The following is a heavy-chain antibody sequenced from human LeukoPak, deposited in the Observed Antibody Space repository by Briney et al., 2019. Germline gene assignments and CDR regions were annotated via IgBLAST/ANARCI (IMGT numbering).Heavy chain of an antibody. CDR3: ARRGRITIFGVVTYYYYYMDV. V-gene: IGHV4-61*02. D-gene: IGHD3-3*01. CDR1: GGSISSGSYY. J-gene: IGHJ6*03. Sequence: SETLSLTCTVSGGSISSGSYYWSWIRQPAGKGLEWIGRIYTSGSTNYNPSLKSRVTISVDTSKNQFSLKLSSVTAADTAVYYCARRGRITIFGVVTYYYYYMDVWGKGTTVTVSS. CDR2: IYTSGST.